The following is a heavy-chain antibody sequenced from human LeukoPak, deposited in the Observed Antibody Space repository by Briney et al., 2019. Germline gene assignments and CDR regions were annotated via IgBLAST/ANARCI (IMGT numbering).Heavy chain of an antibody. CDR2: ISSSGSTI. D-gene: IGHD3-9*01. J-gene: IGHJ4*02. CDR3: ARLGGGGYDILTADY. V-gene: IGHV3-11*01. Sequence: TGGSLRLSCAASGFTFSDYYMSWIRQAPGKGLEWVSYISSSGSTIYYADSVKGRFTISRDNAKNSLYLQMNSLRAEDTAMYYCARLGGGGYDILTADYWGQGTLVTVSS. CDR1: GFTFSDYY.